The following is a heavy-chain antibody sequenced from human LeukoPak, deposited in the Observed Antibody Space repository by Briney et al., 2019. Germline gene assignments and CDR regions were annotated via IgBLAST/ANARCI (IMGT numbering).Heavy chain of an antibody. CDR1: GGSISSSSYY. CDR2: IYYSGST. D-gene: IGHD3-3*01. Sequence: SETLSLTCTVSGGSISSSSYYWGWIRQPPGKGLEWIGSIYYSGSTYYNPSLKSRVTISVDTSKNQFSLKLSSVTAADTAVYYCAREFVGEWLLSSRRATYFDYWGQGTLVTVSS. CDR3: AREFVGEWLLSSRRATYFDY. V-gene: IGHV4-39*02. J-gene: IGHJ4*02.